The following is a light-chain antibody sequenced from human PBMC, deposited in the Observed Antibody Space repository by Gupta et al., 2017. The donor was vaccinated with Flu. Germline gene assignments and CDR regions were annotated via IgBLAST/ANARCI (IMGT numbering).Light chain of an antibody. Sequence: DIQMTQSPSFLSAFVGDRVTITCRASQAVHEYLNWYQVKPGEAPKLLIYGASILPGGVPSRFSGSGSGTDFTLTISSLQSEDFAAYYCQQSFDYPWTFGPGTKVEIK. V-gene: IGKV1-39*01. J-gene: IGKJ1*01. CDR1: QAVHEY. CDR2: GAS. CDR3: QQSFDYPWT.